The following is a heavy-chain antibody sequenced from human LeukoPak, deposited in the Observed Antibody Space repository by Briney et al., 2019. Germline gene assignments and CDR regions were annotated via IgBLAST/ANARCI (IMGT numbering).Heavy chain of an antibody. J-gene: IGHJ4*02. D-gene: IGHD4-23*01. V-gene: IGHV3-23*01. CDR2: IGDNGDST. CDR3: AKYDYGGNPNEYYFDY. CDR1: GFTFSSYA. Sequence: GGSLRLSCAASGFTFSSYAMSWVRQAPGKGLEWVSTIGDNGDSTYYADSVKGRFPISRDNSKNTLYLQMNSLRAEDTAIYYCAKYDYGGNPNEYYFDYWGQGTLVTVSS.